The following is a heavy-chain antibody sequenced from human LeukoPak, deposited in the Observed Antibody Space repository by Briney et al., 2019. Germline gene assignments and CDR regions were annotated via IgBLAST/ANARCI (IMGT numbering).Heavy chain of an antibody. CDR3: AKGDSGSYAVDY. J-gene: IGHJ4*02. CDR1: GITFSAYA. Sequence: PGGSLRLSCAASGITFSAYAMNWVRQAPGKGPEWVSAISGSGGSTYYADSVKGRFTISRDSSKNTLYLQMNSLRAEDTAVYYCAKGDSGSYAVDYWGQGTLVTVSS. V-gene: IGHV3-23*01. D-gene: IGHD1-26*01. CDR2: ISGSGGST.